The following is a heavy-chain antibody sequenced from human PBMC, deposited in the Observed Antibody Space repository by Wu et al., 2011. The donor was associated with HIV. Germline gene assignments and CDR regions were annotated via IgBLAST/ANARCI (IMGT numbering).Heavy chain of an antibody. Sequence: QVQLVQSGPEVAKPGSSVRVSCKASGGTFNSYGISWVRQAPGQGLEWMGGIIPMFGTAKYAQKFQGRVTITADKSTSTAYMELSSLRSEDTAVYYCARDFGGDEDSWGQGTLVTVSS. J-gene: IGHJ4*02. CDR1: GGTFNSYG. V-gene: IGHV1-69*14. CDR2: IIPMFGTA. CDR3: ARDFGGDEDS. D-gene: IGHD2-21*01.